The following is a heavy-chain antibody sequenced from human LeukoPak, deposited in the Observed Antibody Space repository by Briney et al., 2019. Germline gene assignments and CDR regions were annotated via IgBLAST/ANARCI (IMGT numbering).Heavy chain of an antibody. J-gene: IGHJ4*02. CDR3: ARDRPPDY. CDR2: IYHSGST. Sequence: PSQTQSLTCTVSGGSISSGGYYWSWIRQPPGKGLEWIGYIYHSGSTYYNPSLKSRVTISVDRSKNQFSLKLSSVTAADTAVYYCARDRPPDYWGQGTLVTVSS. V-gene: IGHV4-30-2*01. CDR1: GGSISSGGYY.